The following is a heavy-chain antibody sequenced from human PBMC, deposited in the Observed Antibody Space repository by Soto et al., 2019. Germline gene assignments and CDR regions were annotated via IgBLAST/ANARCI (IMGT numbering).Heavy chain of an antibody. Sequence: EVQLLESGGGLVQPGGSLRLSCAASGFTFNNYAMTWVRQAPGKGLECVSAISGGGDTTSYADSVKGRFTVSRDGSKNTLYLQMRSLRAEDTALYYCAKGRGGSGSLTPRVDFWGQGTLVTFSS. CDR1: GFTFNNYA. J-gene: IGHJ4*02. CDR3: AKGRGGSGSLTPRVDF. V-gene: IGHV3-23*01. D-gene: IGHD3-10*01. CDR2: ISGGGDTT.